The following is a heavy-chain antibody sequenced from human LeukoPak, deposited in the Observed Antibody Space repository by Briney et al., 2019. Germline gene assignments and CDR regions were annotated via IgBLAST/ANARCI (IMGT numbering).Heavy chain of an antibody. CDR3: IAQQPNYYYYMDV. J-gene: IGHJ6*03. D-gene: IGHD6-13*01. CDR2: IRSKANSYAT. V-gene: IGHV3-73*01. CDR1: GFTFSGSA. Sequence: PGGSLRLSCAASGFTFSGSAMHWVRQASGKGLEWVGRIRSKANSYATAYAASVKGRFTISRDDSKNTAYLQMNSLKTEDTAVYYCIAQQPNYYYYMDVWGKETTVTVSS.